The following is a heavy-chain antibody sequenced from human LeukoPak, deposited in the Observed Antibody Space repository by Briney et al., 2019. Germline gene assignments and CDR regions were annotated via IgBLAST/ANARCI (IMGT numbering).Heavy chain of an antibody. D-gene: IGHD5-18*01. J-gene: IGHJ4*02. V-gene: IGHV3-49*04. CDR1: GFTFGDDA. CDR3: TRDPETQLWLEGY. CDR2: IRSKDYGGTT. Sequence: PGGSLRLSCTTSGFTFGDDAMSWVRQAPGKGLEWVGFIRSKDYGGTTEYAASVNGRFTISRDDSKSIAYLQMNSLKIEDTAVYYCTRDPETQLWLEGYWGQGTLVTVSS.